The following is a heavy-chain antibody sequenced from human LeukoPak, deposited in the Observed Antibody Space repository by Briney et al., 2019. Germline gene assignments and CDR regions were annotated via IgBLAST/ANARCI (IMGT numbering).Heavy chain of an antibody. D-gene: IGHD3-22*01. CDR1: GFTFSSYS. V-gene: IGHV3-21*01. Sequence: GGSLRLSCAASGFTFSSYSMNWVRQAPGKGLEWVSSISSSSSYIFYADSVKGRFTISRDNAKNSLFLQMNSLRAEDTAVYYCARDYYSDTSGYYPDAFDIWGQGTMVTVSS. J-gene: IGHJ3*02. CDR2: ISSSSSYI. CDR3: ARDYYSDTSGYYPDAFDI.